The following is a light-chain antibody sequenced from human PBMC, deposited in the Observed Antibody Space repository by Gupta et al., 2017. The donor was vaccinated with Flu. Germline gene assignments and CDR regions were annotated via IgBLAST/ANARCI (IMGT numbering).Light chain of an antibody. CDR3: GTWDDTVNGVV. CDR1: SSNIGGNA. Sequence: QSVLTQPLSTSGTPGQRVTISCSGSSSNIGGNAVNWYQQFPGTAPKLLIYSNNQRPSGVPDRFSGSKSGTSASLAISGLQSEDEADYYCGTWDDTVNGVVFGGGTKVTVL. V-gene: IGLV1-44*01. J-gene: IGLJ2*01. CDR2: SNN.